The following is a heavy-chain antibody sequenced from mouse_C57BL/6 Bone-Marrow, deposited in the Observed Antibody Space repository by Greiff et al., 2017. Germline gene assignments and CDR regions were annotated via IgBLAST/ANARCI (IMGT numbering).Heavy chain of an antibody. CDR3: TIGVLTKGFAY. Sequence: VQLQQSGTVLARPGASVQLSCKTSGYTFTSYWMHWVQQRPGQGLEWIGAIYPGNSDTSSNQKFKGKAKLTAVTSASTAYMELSSLTSEDSAVYDCTIGVLTKGFAYWGQGTLVTVSA. J-gene: IGHJ3*01. CDR1: GYTFTSYW. CDR2: IYPGNSDT. V-gene: IGHV1-5*01. D-gene: IGHD1-1*01.